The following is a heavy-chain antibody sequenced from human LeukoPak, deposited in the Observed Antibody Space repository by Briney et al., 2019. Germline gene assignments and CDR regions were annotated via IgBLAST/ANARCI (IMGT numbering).Heavy chain of an antibody. Sequence: PSETLSLTCTVSGGSFSRYYWSWIRQPPGKGLEWIGYIYYSGSTNYNPSLKSRVTISVDTSKNQFSLKLSSVTAADTAVYYCARRPRSCNYVHAFDIWGQGTMVTVSS. J-gene: IGHJ3*02. CDR1: GGSFSRYY. D-gene: IGHD3-16*01. CDR2: IYYSGST. CDR3: ARRPRSCNYVHAFDI. V-gene: IGHV4-59*08.